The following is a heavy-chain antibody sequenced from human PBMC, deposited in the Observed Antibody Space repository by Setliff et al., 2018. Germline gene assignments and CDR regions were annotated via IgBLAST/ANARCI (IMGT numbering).Heavy chain of an antibody. CDR2: IWADPNSNTK. CDR3: AGDPPGPHLVYTY. J-gene: IGHJ4*02. V-gene: IGHV3-33*01. Sequence: HPGGSLRLSCAASGFTFNTHAMHWVRQAPGKGLEWVAMIWADPNSNTKYYADSVKGRFSVSRDNSRNTVFLQMTGLRAEDTALYYCAGDPPGPHLVYTYWGQGALVTVSS. D-gene: IGHD3-16*01. CDR1: GFTFNTHA.